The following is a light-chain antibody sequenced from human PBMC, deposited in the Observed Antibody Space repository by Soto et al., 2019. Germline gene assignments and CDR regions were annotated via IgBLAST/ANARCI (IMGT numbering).Light chain of an antibody. CDR2: AAS. J-gene: IGKJ4*01. CDR3: QQANSFPLT. CDR1: QDISSG. V-gene: IGKV1-12*01. Sequence: DIQMTQSRSSVSASVGDRVTITCRSSQDISSGLAWYQQKPGKAPKLLIYAASSLQSGVPSTFSGSVSGTDFTLTISSLQPEVFATYYCQQANSFPLTFGGGTKVEIK.